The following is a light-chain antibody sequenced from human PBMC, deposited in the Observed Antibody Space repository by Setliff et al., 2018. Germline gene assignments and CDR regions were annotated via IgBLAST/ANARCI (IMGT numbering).Light chain of an antibody. J-gene: IGLJ1*01. V-gene: IGLV2-14*03. Sequence: SALTQPASVSGSTGQSITISCTGKRSDIGAYKNVSWYQERPEMAPQLLMYDVSRRPPGVSSRFAGSKYGNTASLTISGLRTEDEADYYCTSYTTSNSQVFGTGTKVTVL. CDR3: TSYTTSNSQV. CDR1: RSDIGAYKN. CDR2: DVS.